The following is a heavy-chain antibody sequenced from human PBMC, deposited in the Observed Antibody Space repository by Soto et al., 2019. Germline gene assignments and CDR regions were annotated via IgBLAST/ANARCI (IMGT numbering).Heavy chain of an antibody. Sequence: GGSLRLSCKGSGYSLTNYWIGWVRQMPGKGLEWMGIIYVGDSDTRYGPSFQGQVTISVDRSISTAYLQWSSLKASDSAMYYCTRSGEASNVLWGGDVWGQGTPVTVSS. CDR3: TRSGEASNVLWGGDV. V-gene: IGHV5-51*01. CDR1: GYSLTNYW. D-gene: IGHD3-10*01. J-gene: IGHJ6*02. CDR2: IYVGDSDT.